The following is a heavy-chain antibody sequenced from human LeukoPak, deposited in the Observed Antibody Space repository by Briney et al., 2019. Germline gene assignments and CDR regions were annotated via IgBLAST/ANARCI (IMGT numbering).Heavy chain of an antibody. V-gene: IGHV4-34*01. CDR1: GGSFSGYY. Sequence: PSETLSLTCAVYGGSFSGYYWGWIRQPPGKGLEWIGEINHSGSTNYNPSLKSRVTISVDTSKNQFSLKLSSVTAADTAVYYCARGRFSIVATRYYDYWGQGTLVTVSS. D-gene: IGHD5-12*01. CDR3: ARGRFSIVATRYYDY. CDR2: INHSGST. J-gene: IGHJ4*02.